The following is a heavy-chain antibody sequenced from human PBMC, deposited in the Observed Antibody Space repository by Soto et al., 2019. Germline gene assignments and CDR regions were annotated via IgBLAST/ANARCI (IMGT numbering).Heavy chain of an antibody. V-gene: IGHV1-69*01. Sequence: QVQLVQSGAEVKKPGSSVKVSCKASGGTFSSYAISWVRQAPGQGLEWMGGIIPIFGTANYAQKFQGRVTITADESTSTAYMELSSLRSEDTVVYYCALAYCSGGSCYLDAFDIWGQGTMVTVSS. CDR3: ALAYCSGGSCYLDAFDI. D-gene: IGHD2-15*01. CDR1: GGTFSSYA. CDR2: IIPIFGTA. J-gene: IGHJ3*02.